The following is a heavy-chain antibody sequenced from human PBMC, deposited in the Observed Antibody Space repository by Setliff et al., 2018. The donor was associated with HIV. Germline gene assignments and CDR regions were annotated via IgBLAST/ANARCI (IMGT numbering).Heavy chain of an antibody. CDR3: ARSGEGYAFDI. D-gene: IGHD4-17*01. CDR2: IIPILGIG. J-gene: IGHJ3*02. CDR1: GDTFNNYA. Sequence: ASVKVSCKASGDTFNNYAINWVRRAPGQGLEWMGGIIPILGIGNYAQKFQGRVTNTADESTSTAYLELNSLRSEDTAMYYCARSGEGYAFDIWGQGTMVTVSS. V-gene: IGHV1-69*10.